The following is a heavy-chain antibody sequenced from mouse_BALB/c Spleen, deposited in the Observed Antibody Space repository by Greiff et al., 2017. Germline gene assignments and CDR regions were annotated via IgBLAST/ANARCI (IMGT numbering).Heavy chain of an antibody. CDR2: INSNGGST. V-gene: IGHV5-6-3*01. CDR3: ARDHGWFAY. J-gene: IGHJ3*01. CDR1: GFTFSSYG. Sequence: EVKLVESGGGLVQPGGSLKLSCAASGFTFSSYGMSWVRQTPDKRLELVATINSNGGSTYYPDSVKGRFTISRDNAKNTLYLQMSSLKSEDTAMYYCARDHGWFAYWGQGTLVTVSA.